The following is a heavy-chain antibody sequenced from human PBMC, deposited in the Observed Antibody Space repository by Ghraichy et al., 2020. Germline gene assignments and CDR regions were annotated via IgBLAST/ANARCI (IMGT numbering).Heavy chain of an antibody. J-gene: IGHJ6*02. D-gene: IGHD3-22*01. CDR2: IYYSGST. CDR1: GGSVSSGSYY. Sequence: LSLTCTVSGGSVSSGSYYWSWIRQPPGKGLEWIGYIYYSGSTNYNPSLKSRVTISVDTSKNQFSLKLSSVTAADTAVYYCARLPQDYYDSSGYYYPYYGMDVWGQGTTVTVSS. V-gene: IGHV4-61*01. CDR3: ARLPQDYYDSSGYYYPYYGMDV.